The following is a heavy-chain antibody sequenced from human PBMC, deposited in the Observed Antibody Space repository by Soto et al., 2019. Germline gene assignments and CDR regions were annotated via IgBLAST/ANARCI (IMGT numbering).Heavy chain of an antibody. J-gene: IGHJ4*02. Sequence: EVQLLESGGGLVQPGGSLRLSCAASGFTFSSYAMSWVRQAPGKGLEWVSAISGSGGSTYYADSVKGRFTISRDNSKNTLYLQMNSLRAEDTAVYYCVKRGRDSSSPLDYWGQGTLVTVSS. CDR1: GFTFSSYA. V-gene: IGHV3-23*01. D-gene: IGHD6-13*01. CDR3: VKRGRDSSSPLDY. CDR2: ISGSGGST.